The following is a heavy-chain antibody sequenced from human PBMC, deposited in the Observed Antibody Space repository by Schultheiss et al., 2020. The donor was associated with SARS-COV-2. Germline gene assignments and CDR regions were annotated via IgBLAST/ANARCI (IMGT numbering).Heavy chain of an antibody. V-gene: IGHV4-38-2*01. D-gene: IGHD2-15*01. J-gene: IGHJ4*02. CDR2: INHSGST. CDR3: ARAFCSGGSCYDY. Sequence: SETLSLTCAVSGYSISSGYYWSWIRQPPGKGLEWIGEINHSGSTNYNPSLKSRVTISVDTSKNQFSLKLSSVTAADTAVYYCARAFCSGGSCYDYWGQGTLVTVSS. CDR1: GYSISSGYY.